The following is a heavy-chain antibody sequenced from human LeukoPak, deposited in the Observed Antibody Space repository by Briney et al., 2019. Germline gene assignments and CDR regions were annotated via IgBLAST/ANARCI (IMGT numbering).Heavy chain of an antibody. V-gene: IGHV3-48*04. Sequence: GGSLRLSCAASGFTFSSYSMNWVRQAPGKGLEWVSYISSSSSTIYYADSVKGRFTISRDNAKNSLYLQMNSLRAEDTAVYYCARDSEVLWFGEYYYFDYWGQGTLVTVSS. CDR1: GFTFSSYS. D-gene: IGHD3-10*01. CDR3: ARDSEVLWFGEYYYFDY. J-gene: IGHJ4*02. CDR2: ISSSSSTI.